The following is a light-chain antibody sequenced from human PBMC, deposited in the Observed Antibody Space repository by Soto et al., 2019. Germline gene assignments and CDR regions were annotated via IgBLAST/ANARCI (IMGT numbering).Light chain of an antibody. Sequence: EIVLTQPPGTLSLSPGERAALSCRASQSIKSSSLAWYQQRPGQAPRLLMYGASSRATGIPDKFSGSGSGTDFTLTISRLEPEDFAVYYCQQYGSSPRTFGQGTKVDIK. CDR2: GAS. J-gene: IGKJ1*01. CDR1: QSIKSSS. CDR3: QQYGSSPRT. V-gene: IGKV3-20*01.